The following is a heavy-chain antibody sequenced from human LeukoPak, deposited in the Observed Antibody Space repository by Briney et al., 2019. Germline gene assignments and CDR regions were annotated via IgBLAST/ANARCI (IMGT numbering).Heavy chain of an antibody. J-gene: IGHJ4*02. Sequence: GGSLRLSCAASGFTVSSNYMSWVRQAPGKGLEWVSVIYSGGSTYYADSVKGRFTISRDNSKNTLYLQMNSLRAEDTAVYYCAREAFYGSGSYSVDYWGREPWSPSPQ. CDR1: GFTVSSNY. V-gene: IGHV3-53*01. D-gene: IGHD3-10*01. CDR2: IYSGGST. CDR3: AREAFYGSGSYSVDY.